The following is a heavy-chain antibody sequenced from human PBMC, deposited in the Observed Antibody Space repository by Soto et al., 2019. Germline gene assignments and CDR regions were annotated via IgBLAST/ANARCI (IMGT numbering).Heavy chain of an antibody. CDR3: ARDGYFEWLSRFGPEGRDGGSNGFDI. Sequence: GGSLRLSCEASGFTFGSYTMNWVRQAPGKGLEWVSYISGSASKVSYGDSVQGRFIISRDNAKNSLYLQMNSLRADDTAVYYCARDGYFEWLSRFGPEGRDGGSNGFDIWGQGTLVTVSS. D-gene: IGHD3-9*01. CDR2: ISGSASKV. J-gene: IGHJ3*02. V-gene: IGHV3-21*05. CDR1: GFTFGSYT.